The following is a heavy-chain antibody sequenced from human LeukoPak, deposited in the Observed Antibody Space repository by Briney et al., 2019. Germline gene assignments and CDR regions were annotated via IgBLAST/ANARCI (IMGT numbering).Heavy chain of an antibody. J-gene: IGHJ4*02. Sequence: ASVKVSCKASGYTFTDYYIHWVRQAPGVGLEWMGWMNPNSGGTNYAQKFQGRATMTRDTSISTAYMELSTLRSDDTAVYYCARGLLVSGYGLFDYWGQGTLVTVSS. D-gene: IGHD5-12*01. CDR2: MNPNSGGT. V-gene: IGHV1-2*02. CDR1: GYTFTDYY. CDR3: ARGLLVSGYGLFDY.